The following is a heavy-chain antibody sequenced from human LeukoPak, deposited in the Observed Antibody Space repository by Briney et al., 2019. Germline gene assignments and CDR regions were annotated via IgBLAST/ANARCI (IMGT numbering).Heavy chain of an antibody. CDR2: INPNSGGT. V-gene: IGHV1-2*02. CDR3: AREVLSVGRGWFDP. Sequence: GASVKVSCKVSGYTLTELSMHWVRQAPGQGLEWMGWINPNSGGTNYAQKFQGRVTMTRDTSISTAYMELSRLRSDDTAVYYCAREVLSVGRGWFDPWGQGTLVTVSS. D-gene: IGHD1-26*01. J-gene: IGHJ5*02. CDR1: GYTLTELS.